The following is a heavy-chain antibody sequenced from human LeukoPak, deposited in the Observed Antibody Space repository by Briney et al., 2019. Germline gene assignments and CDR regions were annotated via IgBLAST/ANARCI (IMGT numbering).Heavy chain of an antibody. CDR2: ISSSGSTV. V-gene: IGHV3-11*01. CDR3: ASPVTYDMNP. CDR1: GFTFSDYY. Sequence: GGSLRLSCAASGFTFSDYYTSWIRQAPGKGLEWVSYISSSGSTVYYADSVKGRFTISRDNAKNSLYLQMNSLRAEDTAVYYCASPVTYDMNPWGQGTLVTVSS. D-gene: IGHD3-22*01. J-gene: IGHJ5*02.